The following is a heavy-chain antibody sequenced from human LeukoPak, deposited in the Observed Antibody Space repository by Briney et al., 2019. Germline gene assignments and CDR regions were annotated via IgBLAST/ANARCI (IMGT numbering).Heavy chain of an antibody. Sequence: SETLSLTCTVSGGSLSSYYWSWLRQPPGKGLEWIGYIYYSGSTNYNPSLTSRVTIQVDASKNQFSLKLSSVTSADTAVYYCARDSRRGTSRYSGYYFDYWGQGTLVTVSS. CDR3: ARDSRRGTSRYSGYYFDY. V-gene: IGHV4-59*01. CDR2: IYYSGST. CDR1: GGSLSSYY. D-gene: IGHD2-2*01. J-gene: IGHJ4*02.